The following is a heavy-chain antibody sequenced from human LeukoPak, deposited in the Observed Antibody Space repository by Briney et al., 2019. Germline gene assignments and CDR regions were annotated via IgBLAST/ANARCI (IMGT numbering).Heavy chain of an antibody. Sequence: QPGGSLRLSCAASGFTFRSYAMGWVRQAPGKGLEWVSAISGSGGSTYYADSVKGRFTISRDNSKNTLYLQMNSLRAEDTAVYYCAISQWLEYYFDYWGQGTLVTVSS. CDR1: GFTFRSYA. J-gene: IGHJ4*02. V-gene: IGHV3-23*01. D-gene: IGHD6-19*01. CDR3: AISQWLEYYFDY. CDR2: ISGSGGST.